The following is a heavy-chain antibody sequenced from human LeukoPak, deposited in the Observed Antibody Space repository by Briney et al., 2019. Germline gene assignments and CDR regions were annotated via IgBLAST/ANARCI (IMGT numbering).Heavy chain of an antibody. J-gene: IGHJ4*02. D-gene: IGHD3-22*01. CDR3: ARVGRYYYDSSGGYYFDY. CDR2: IIPIFGTA. CDR1: GGTFSSYA. Sequence: SVKVSCKASGGTFSSYAISWVRQAPGQGLEWMGEIIPIFGTANYAQKFQGRVTITADESTSTAYMELSSLRSEDTAVYYCARVGRYYYDSSGGYYFDYWGQGTLVTVSS. V-gene: IGHV1-69*13.